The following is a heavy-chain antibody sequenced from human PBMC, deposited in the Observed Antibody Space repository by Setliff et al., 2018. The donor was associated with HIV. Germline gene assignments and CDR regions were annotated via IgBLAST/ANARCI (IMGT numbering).Heavy chain of an antibody. CDR2: LYDSGSA. D-gene: IGHD3-22*01. V-gene: IGHV4-39*02. Sequence: SETLSLTCAVSGDSISISSSCWGWIRQPPGKGLEWIGTLYDSGSAYYNPSLKIRLTISVDTSTNHFSLKLRSVTAADTALYSCARIKGSESYDISSVSVIITIDAFDIWGQGTMVTVSS. CDR1: GDSISISSSC. CDR3: ARIKGSESYDISSVSVIITIDAFDI. J-gene: IGHJ3*02.